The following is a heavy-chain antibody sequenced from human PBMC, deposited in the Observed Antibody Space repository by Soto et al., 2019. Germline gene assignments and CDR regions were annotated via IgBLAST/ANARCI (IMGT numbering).Heavy chain of an antibody. D-gene: IGHD2-21*01. CDR1: EFTFSNYA. CDR3: ARDRRSSAYTIDY. CDR2: ISDNGGST. V-gene: IGHV3-23*01. J-gene: IGHJ4*02. Sequence: PGGSLRLSCAASEFTFSNYAMSWVRQAPGKGLEWDSSISDNGGSTYYADSVKGRFTISRDNAKNTLYLQMNSLRAEDTAVYFCARDRRSSAYTIDYWGQGTLVTVSS.